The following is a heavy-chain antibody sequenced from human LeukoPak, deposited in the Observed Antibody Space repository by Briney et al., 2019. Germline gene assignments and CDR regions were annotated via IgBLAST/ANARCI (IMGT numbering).Heavy chain of an antibody. Sequence: SETLSLTCAVYGGSFSGYYWSWIRQPPGKGLEWIGEINHSGSTNYNPSLKSRVTISVDTSKNQFSLKLSSVTAADTAVYYCARRGRPSSYWGQGTLVTVSS. CDR3: ARRGRPSSY. CDR1: GGSFSGYY. V-gene: IGHV4-34*01. CDR2: INHSGST. J-gene: IGHJ4*02.